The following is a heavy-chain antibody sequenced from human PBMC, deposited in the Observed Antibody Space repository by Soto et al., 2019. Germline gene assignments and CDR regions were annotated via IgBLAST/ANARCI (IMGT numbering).Heavy chain of an antibody. CDR3: ARAGGPYDSSGYYSLFDY. CDR2: IYHSGST. Sequence: SETLSLTCAVSGYSISSGYYWGWIRQPPGKGLEWIGSIYHSGSTYYNPSLKSRVTISVDTSKNQFSLKLSSVTAADTAVYYCARAGGPYDSSGYYSLFDYWGQGTLVTVS. CDR1: GYSISSGYY. J-gene: IGHJ4*02. V-gene: IGHV4-38-2*01. D-gene: IGHD3-22*01.